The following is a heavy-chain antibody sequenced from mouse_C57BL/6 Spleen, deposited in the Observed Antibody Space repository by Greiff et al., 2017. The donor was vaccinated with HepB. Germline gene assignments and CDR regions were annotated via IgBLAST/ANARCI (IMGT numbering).Heavy chain of an antibody. CDR1: GYTFTSYW. D-gene: IGHD3-2*02. J-gene: IGHJ3*01. Sequence: VQLQQPGAELVMPGASVKLSCKASGYTFTSYWMHWVKQRPGQGLEWIGEIDPSDSYTNYNQKFKGKSTLTVDKSSSTAYMQLSSLTSEDSAVYYCARRAAQADWFAYWGQGTLVTVSA. CDR3: ARRAAQADWFAY. CDR2: IDPSDSYT. V-gene: IGHV1-69*01.